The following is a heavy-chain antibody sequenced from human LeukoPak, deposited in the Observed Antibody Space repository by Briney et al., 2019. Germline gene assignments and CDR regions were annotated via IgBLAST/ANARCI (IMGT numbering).Heavy chain of an antibody. CDR3: ARDRLIAAAGTVWYFDL. J-gene: IGHJ2*01. D-gene: IGHD6-13*01. CDR2: IIPIFGTA. CDR1: GGTFSSYA. V-gene: IGHV1-69*05. Sequence: SVKVSCKASGGTFSSYAISWVRQAPGQGIEWMGGIIPIFGTANYAQKFQGRVTITTDESTSTAYMELSSLRSEDTAVYYCARDRLIAAAGTVWYFDLWGRGTLVTVSS.